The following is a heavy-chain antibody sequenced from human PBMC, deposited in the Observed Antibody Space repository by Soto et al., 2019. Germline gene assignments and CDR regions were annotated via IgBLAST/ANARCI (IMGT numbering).Heavy chain of an antibody. CDR1: GFSFTNFA. V-gene: IGHV3-23*01. CDR2: IGASGDIT. Sequence: GGSLRLSCAASGFSFTNFAMSWVRQAPGKGLEWVAGIGASGDITWYADSVKGRLSISRDNSKNALYLQLNSLRFEDTAVYYCAKDDFTDRGDDYFDYWGPGTLVTVSS. D-gene: IGHD4-17*01. CDR3: AKDDFTDRGDDYFDY. J-gene: IGHJ4*02.